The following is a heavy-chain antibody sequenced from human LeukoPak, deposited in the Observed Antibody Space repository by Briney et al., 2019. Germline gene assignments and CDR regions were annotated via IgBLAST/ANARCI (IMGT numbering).Heavy chain of an antibody. CDR3: AELGITMIGGV. J-gene: IGHJ6*04. Sequence: GGSLRLSCAASGFTFSSYSMNWARQAPGKGLEWVSKISSSSSTIYYADSVKGRFTISRDNAKNSLYLQMNSLRAEDTAVYYCAELGITMIGGVWGKGTTVTISS. V-gene: IGHV3-48*04. D-gene: IGHD3-10*02. CDR2: ISSSSSTI. CDR1: GFTFSSYS.